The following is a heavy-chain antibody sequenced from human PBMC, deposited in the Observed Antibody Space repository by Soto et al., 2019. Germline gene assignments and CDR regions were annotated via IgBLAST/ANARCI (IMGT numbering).Heavy chain of an antibody. CDR1: GFTFSSYS. CDR3: ARERKGCSSTSCFDNLDY. J-gene: IGHJ4*02. CDR2: IISSSSTL. V-gene: IGHV3-48*01. Sequence: EVQLVESGGGLVQPGGSLRLSCAASGFTFSSYSMNWVRQAPGKGLEWVSYIISSSSTLYYADSVKGRFTISRDNAKNSLYLQMNSLRAEDTAVYYCARERKGCSSTSCFDNLDYWGQGTLVTVSS. D-gene: IGHD2-2*01.